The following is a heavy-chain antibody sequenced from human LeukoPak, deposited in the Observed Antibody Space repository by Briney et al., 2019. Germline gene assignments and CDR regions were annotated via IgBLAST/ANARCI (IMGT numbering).Heavy chain of an antibody. CDR2: ISGSGGST. V-gene: IGHV3-23*01. CDR3: AKMGLRIAARNIDY. CDR1: GFTFSSYA. D-gene: IGHD6-6*01. J-gene: IGHJ4*02. Sequence: GGSLRLSCAASGFTFSSYAMSWVRQAPGKGLGWVSAISGSGGSTYYADSVKGRFTISRDNSKDTLYLQMNSLRAEDTAVYYCAKMGLRIAARNIDYWGQGTLVTVSS.